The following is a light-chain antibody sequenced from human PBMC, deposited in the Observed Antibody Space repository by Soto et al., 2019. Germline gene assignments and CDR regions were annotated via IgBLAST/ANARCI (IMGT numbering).Light chain of an antibody. CDR3: QQSYNTPLT. Sequence: IEVTQSPSSLAASLGDRLTITCRASQTIGTYVNWYRQKSGAAPELLIYDASTLQSGVPSRFRGGASGTDFTLTISSLQLDDFATYYCQQSYNTPLTLGQGTKVDIK. J-gene: IGKJ1*01. CDR1: QTIGTY. CDR2: DAS. V-gene: IGKV1-39*01.